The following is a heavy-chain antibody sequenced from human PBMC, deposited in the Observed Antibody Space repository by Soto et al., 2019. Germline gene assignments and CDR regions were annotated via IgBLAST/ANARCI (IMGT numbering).Heavy chain of an antibody. Sequence: GGSLRLSCSASGFTFSSYAMHWVRQAPGKGLEYVSAISSNGGSTYYADSVKGRLTISRDNSKNTLYLQMSSLRAEDTAVYYCVKDFYRWLQSSCFDYWGQGTLVTVSS. V-gene: IGHV3-64D*06. CDR2: ISSNGGST. CDR1: GFTFSSYA. D-gene: IGHD5-12*01. J-gene: IGHJ4*02. CDR3: VKDFYRWLQSSCFDY.